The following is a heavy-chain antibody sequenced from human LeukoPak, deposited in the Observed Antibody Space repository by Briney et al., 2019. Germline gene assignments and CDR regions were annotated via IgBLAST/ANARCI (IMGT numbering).Heavy chain of an antibody. D-gene: IGHD3-3*01. J-gene: IGHJ4*02. CDR3: AREWRFPDYFDY. CDR1: GFTFSSYA. V-gene: IGHV3-30*02. Sequence: PGGSLRLSCAASGFTFSSYAMSWVRQAPGKGLEWVAFIRYDGSNKYYADSVKGRFTISRDNAKNSLYLQMNSLRAEDTAVYYCAREWRFPDYFDYWGQGTLVTVSS. CDR2: IRYDGSNK.